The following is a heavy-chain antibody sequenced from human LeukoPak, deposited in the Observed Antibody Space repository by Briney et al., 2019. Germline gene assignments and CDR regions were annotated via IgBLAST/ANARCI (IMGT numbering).Heavy chain of an antibody. CDR1: GGTFSSYA. Sequence: ASVKVSCKASGGTFSSYAISWVRQAPGQGLEWMGGIIPIFGTANYAQKFRGRVTITADESTSTAYMELSSLRSEDTVVYYCARGTASGWYLYFDYWGQGTLVTVSS. J-gene: IGHJ4*02. CDR2: IIPIFGTA. CDR3: ARGTASGWYLYFDY. D-gene: IGHD6-19*01. V-gene: IGHV1-69*13.